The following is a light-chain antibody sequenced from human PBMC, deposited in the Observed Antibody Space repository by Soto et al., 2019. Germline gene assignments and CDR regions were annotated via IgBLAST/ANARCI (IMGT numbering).Light chain of an antibody. CDR1: SSDVGAYNY. V-gene: IGLV2-8*01. J-gene: IGLJ3*02. CDR2: EVS. Sequence: QSVLTQPPSASGSPGQSVTLSCTGTSSDVGAYNYVSWYQQHPGKAPKLVIYEVSKRPSGVPDRFSGSQSGYTASLTVSGLQAEDEADYYCSSYAGSDNLVFGGGTKLTVL. CDR3: SSYAGSDNLV.